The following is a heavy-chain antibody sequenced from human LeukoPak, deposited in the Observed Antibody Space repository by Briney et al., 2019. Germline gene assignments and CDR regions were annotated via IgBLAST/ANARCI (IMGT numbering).Heavy chain of an antibody. CDR2: INHSGST. Sequence: SETLSLTCAVYGGSFSGYYWSGIRRPPGKGLEWIGEINHSGSTNYNPSLKGRVTISVDTSKNQFSLKLSSVTAADTAVYYCARDGYGIIWGQGTMVTVSS. J-gene: IGHJ3*02. V-gene: IGHV4-34*01. D-gene: IGHD4-17*01. CDR1: GGSFSGYY. CDR3: ARDGYGII.